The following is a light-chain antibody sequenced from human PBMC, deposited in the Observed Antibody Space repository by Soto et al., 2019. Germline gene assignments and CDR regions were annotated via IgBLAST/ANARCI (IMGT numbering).Light chain of an antibody. V-gene: IGKV3-15*01. J-gene: IGKJ1*01. Sequence: IVKTQSPATLSVSPGERASLSCRASQSVSSNLAWYQQKPGQAPRLLIYGASTRATGIPARFSGSGSGTDFTLTISRLEPEDFAVYYCQQYGSSSWTFGPGTKVDIK. CDR1: QSVSSN. CDR3: QQYGSSSWT. CDR2: GAS.